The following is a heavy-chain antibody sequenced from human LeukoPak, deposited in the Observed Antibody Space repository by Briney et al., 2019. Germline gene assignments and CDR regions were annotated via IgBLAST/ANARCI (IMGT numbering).Heavy chain of an antibody. CDR3: ATDRFLSGPGSSTFDY. CDR2: FDPEDGET. CDR1: GYTLTELS. D-gene: IGHD3-10*01. Sequence: ASVKVSCKVSGYTLTELSMHWVRQAPGEGLEWMGGFDPEDGETIYAQKFQGRVTMTEDTSTDTAYMELSSLRSEDTAVYYCATDRFLSGPGSSTFDYWGQGTLVTVSS. V-gene: IGHV1-24*01. J-gene: IGHJ4*02.